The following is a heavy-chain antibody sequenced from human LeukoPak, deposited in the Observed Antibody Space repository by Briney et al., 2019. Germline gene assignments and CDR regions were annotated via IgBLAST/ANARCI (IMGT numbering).Heavy chain of an antibody. CDR3: ASPDWLGAFDI. V-gene: IGHV3-21*01. D-gene: IGHD3/OR15-3a*01. Sequence: GGSLRLSCAASGFTFSSYSMNWVRQAPGKGLEWVSSISSSSSYIYYADSVKGRFTISRDNAKNSLYLQMNSLRAEDTAVYYCASPDWLGAFDIWGQGTMVTVSS. CDR1: GFTFSSYS. J-gene: IGHJ3*02. CDR2: ISSSSSYI.